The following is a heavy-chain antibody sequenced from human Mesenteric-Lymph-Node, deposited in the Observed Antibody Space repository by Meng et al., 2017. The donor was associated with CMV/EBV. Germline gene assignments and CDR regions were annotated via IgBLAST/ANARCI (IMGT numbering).Heavy chain of an antibody. V-gene: IGHV3-21*01. D-gene: IGHD2-21*01. CDR3: ARFIDSYCGGDCFSYYYYGMDV. CDR2: ISSSSYI. CDR1: GFTFSSYS. J-gene: IGHJ6*02. Sequence: GGSLRLSCAASGFTFSSYSMNWVRQAPGKGLEWVSSISSSSYIYYADSVKGRFTISRDNAKNSLYLQMNSLRAEDTAVYYCARFIDSYCGGDCFSYYYYGMDVWGQGTSVTVSS.